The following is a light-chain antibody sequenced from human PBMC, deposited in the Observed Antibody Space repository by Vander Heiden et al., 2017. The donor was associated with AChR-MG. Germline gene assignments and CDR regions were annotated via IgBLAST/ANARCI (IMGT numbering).Light chain of an antibody. V-gene: IGKV1-12*01. Sequence: DIKLTQSPSSVSASVGDRVTITCRASQGISNWLAWYQQKPGRAPKLLISSASNLQRGVPSRFSGSKSGTDFTLTISSLQPEDFATYYWQQGNSFPWTFGQGTKVEIK. CDR1: QGISNW. CDR2: SAS. CDR3: QQGNSFPWT. J-gene: IGKJ1*01.